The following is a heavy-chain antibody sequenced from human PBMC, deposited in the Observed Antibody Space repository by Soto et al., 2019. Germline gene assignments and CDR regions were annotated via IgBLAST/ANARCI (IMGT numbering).Heavy chain of an antibody. Sequence: ASVKVSCKSSGYIFTDCYIHWVRQAPGQGLEWMGWIDPKNGLTNFSEKFRGRVTMTTDTSLNTAYMELSSLRSEDTAVYYCARGFPTNGMDVWGQGTTVTVSS. CDR3: ARGFPTNGMDV. V-gene: IGHV1-2*02. D-gene: IGHD3-3*01. CDR1: GYIFTDCY. CDR2: IDPKNGLT. J-gene: IGHJ6*02.